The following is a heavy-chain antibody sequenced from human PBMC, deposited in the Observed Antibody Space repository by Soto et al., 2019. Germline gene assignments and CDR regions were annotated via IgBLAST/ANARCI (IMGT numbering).Heavy chain of an antibody. CDR1: GGSISRYY. Sequence: QVQLQESGPGLVKPSETLSLTCTVSGGSISRYYWSWIRQTPGKGLEWIGYIYHSGSTNYNPSLKSRVTRSVDTSKNQCSLKVRSVTAADTAVYYCARGETYSYGYFDLWGRGTLVTVSS. D-gene: IGHD3-16*01. CDR2: IYHSGST. J-gene: IGHJ2*01. CDR3: ARGETYSYGYFDL. V-gene: IGHV4-59*01.